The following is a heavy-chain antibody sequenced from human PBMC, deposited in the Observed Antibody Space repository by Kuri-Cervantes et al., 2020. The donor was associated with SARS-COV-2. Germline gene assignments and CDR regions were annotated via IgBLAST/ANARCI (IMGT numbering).Heavy chain of an antibody. D-gene: IGHD3-3*01. Sequence: GGSLRLSCAASGFTFSSYWMHWVRQAPGKGLVWVSRINSDGSSTSYADSVKGRFTISRDNAKNTLYLQMNSLRAEDTAVYYCARDALFNDFWGGYYYYMNVWGKGTTVTVSS. J-gene: IGHJ6*03. CDR2: INSDGSST. V-gene: IGHV3-74*01. CDR3: ARDALFNDFWGGYYYYMNV. CDR1: GFTFSSYW.